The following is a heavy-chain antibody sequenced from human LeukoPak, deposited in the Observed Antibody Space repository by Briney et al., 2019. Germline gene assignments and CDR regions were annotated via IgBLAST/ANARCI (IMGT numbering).Heavy chain of an antibody. Sequence: GESLKISCKGSGYSINNYWIGWVRQMPGKGLEWMGIIYPGDSDTRYSPSFQGQVTISADKSISTAYLQWSSLKASDTAMYYCARHVDRDGYNLFDYWGQGTLVTVSS. V-gene: IGHV5-51*01. J-gene: IGHJ4*02. CDR2: IYPGDSDT. CDR3: ARHVDRDGYNLFDY. CDR1: GYSINNYW. D-gene: IGHD5-24*01.